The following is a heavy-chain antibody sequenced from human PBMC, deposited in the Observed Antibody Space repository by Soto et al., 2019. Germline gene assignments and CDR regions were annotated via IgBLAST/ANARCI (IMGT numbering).Heavy chain of an antibody. CDR3: ASDPAAAGTFDY. D-gene: IGHD6-13*01. Sequence: QVQLRESGPGLVKPSGTLFLTCAVSSGSVNSSNWWSWVRQPPGKGLEWIGEIYHGGSANYNPSLRSRFTMSVDKSKNQVFPHLSSVTSADTAVYYCASDPAAAGTFDYWGQATLVTVSS. CDR1: SGSVNSSNW. V-gene: IGHV4-4*02. CDR2: IYHGGSA. J-gene: IGHJ4*02.